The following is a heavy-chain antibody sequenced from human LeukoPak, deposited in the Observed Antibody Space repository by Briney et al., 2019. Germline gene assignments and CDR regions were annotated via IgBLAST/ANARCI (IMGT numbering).Heavy chain of an antibody. D-gene: IGHD2-21*01. CDR3: ARDLFFDY. CDR1: GFTFNSFS. J-gene: IGHJ4*02. V-gene: IGHV3-21*01. Sequence: GGSLRLSCVTSGFTFNSFSMNWVRQAPGKGLEWVSSISSSTIYTYYADSVKGRFTISRDNAKNSLYLQMNSLRAEDTAVYYCARDLFFDYWGQGTLVTVSS. CDR2: ISSSTIYT.